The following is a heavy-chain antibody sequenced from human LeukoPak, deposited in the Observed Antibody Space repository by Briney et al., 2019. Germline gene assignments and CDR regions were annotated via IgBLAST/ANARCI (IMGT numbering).Heavy chain of an antibody. CDR3: ASHTYYDFWSGYSLYFDY. D-gene: IGHD3-3*01. V-gene: IGHV3-66*02. Sequence: GGSLRLSCAASGFSVSSRDMNWVRQAPGEGREWVSVIYSGGSTHYADSVKGRFTISRDTSKNTLYLQMNSLRPEDTAVYYCASHTYYDFWSGYSLYFDYWGQGTLVTVSS. CDR2: IYSGGST. J-gene: IGHJ4*02. CDR1: GFSVSSRD.